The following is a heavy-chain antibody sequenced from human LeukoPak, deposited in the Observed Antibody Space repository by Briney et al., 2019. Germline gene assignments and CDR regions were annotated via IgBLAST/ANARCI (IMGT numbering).Heavy chain of an antibody. CDR1: GGSFSGYY. CDR3: ASSGYYYARPGH. V-gene: IGHV4-34*01. Sequence: SETLSLTCAVYGGSFSGYYRSWIRQPPGKGLEWIGEINHSGSTNYNPSLKSRVTISVDTSKNQFSLKLSSVTAADTAVYYCASSGYYYARPGHWGQGTPVTVSS. D-gene: IGHD3-10*01. J-gene: IGHJ1*01. CDR2: INHSGST.